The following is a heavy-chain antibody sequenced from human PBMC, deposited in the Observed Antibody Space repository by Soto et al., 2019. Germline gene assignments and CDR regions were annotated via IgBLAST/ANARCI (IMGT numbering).Heavy chain of an antibody. CDR3: ARDRVTGTTPVGGY. CDR2: INPNSGGT. D-gene: IGHD1-7*01. CDR1: GYTFTGYY. J-gene: IGHJ4*02. Sequence: GASVKVSCKASGYTFTGYYMHWVRQAPGQGLEWMGWINPNSGGTNYAQKFRGRVTMTRDASISTAYMELCRLRSDDTAVYYCARDRVTGTTPVGGYWGKGTLVTVSS. V-gene: IGHV1-2*02.